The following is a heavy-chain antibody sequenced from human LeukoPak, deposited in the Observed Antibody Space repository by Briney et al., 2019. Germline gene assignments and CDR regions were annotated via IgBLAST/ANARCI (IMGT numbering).Heavy chain of an antibody. D-gene: IGHD3-10*01. CDR1: GGSISSYY. Sequence: SETLSLTCTVSGGSISSYYWSWIRQPAGKGLEWIGCIYTGGSTNYNPSLKSRVTMSVDTSKNQFSLKLSSVTAADTAVYYCAGVGFGELYYYYMDVWGKGTTVTVSS. CDR3: AGVGFGELYYYYMDV. V-gene: IGHV4-4*07. J-gene: IGHJ6*03. CDR2: IYTGGST.